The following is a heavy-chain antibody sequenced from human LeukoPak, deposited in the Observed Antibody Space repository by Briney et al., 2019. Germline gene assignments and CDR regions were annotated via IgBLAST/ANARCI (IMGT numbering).Heavy chain of an antibody. CDR3: ARADTMVRGEGAPFDY. D-gene: IGHD3-10*01. CDR1: GYTFTSYG. Sequence: GASVKVSCKASGYTFTSYGISWVRQAPGQGPEWMGWISAYNGNTNYAQKLQGRVTMTTDTSTSTAYMELRSLRSDDTAVYYCARADTMVRGEGAPFDYWGQGTLVTVSS. CDR2: ISAYNGNT. V-gene: IGHV1-18*01. J-gene: IGHJ4*02.